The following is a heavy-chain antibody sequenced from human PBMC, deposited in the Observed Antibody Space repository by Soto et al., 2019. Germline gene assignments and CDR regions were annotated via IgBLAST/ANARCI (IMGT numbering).Heavy chain of an antibody. J-gene: IGHJ6*02. CDR2: IYYSGST. CDR3: ARASPHYYGSGSYYSKKGRGYYYYGMDV. V-gene: IGHV4-59*12. CDR1: GGSISSYY. D-gene: IGHD3-10*01. Sequence: SETLSLTCTVSGGSISSYYWSWIRQPPGKGLEWIGYIYYSGSTNYNPSLKSRVTISVDTSKNQFSLKLSSVTAADTAVYYCARASPHYYGSGSYYSKKGRGYYYYGMDVWGQGTTVTVSS.